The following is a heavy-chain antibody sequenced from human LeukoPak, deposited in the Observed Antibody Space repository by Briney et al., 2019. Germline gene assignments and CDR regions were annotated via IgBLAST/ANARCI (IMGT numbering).Heavy chain of an antibody. CDR1: AFTFSSYE. CDR3: ARDYRGYRAPYYFDY. CDR2: ISSSGSTI. D-gene: IGHD2-15*01. V-gene: IGHV3-48*03. J-gene: IGHJ4*02. Sequence: PGGSLRLSCAASAFTFSSYEMNWVRQAPGKGLEWVSYISSSGSTIYYADSVKGRFTISRDNAKNSLYLQMNSLRAEDTAVYYCARDYRGYRAPYYFDYWGQGTLVTVSS.